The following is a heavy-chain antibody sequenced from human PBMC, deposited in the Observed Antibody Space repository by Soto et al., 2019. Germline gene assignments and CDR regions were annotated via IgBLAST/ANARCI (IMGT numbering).Heavy chain of an antibody. V-gene: IGHV1-69*06. CDR1: GGTFSGHA. J-gene: IGHJ4*02. D-gene: IGHD7-27*01. CDR2: LIPLFGTT. CDR3: ARGSNWGYRCHS. Sequence: QVQLVQSGAEVKKPGSSVKVSCEASGGTFSGHAISWVRQAPGQGPEWMGGLIPLFGTTQHAQNFPDRLTTTVDKSMSTAYMERTSLRFEDTAIYQCARGSNWGYRCHSWGQGTLVTVS.